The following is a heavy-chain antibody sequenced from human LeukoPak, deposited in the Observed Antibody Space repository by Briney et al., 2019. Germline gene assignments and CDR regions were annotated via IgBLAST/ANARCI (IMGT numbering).Heavy chain of an antibody. V-gene: IGHV4-34*01. D-gene: IGHD3-22*01. CDR1: GGSFSGYY. CDR2: INHSGST. J-gene: IGHJ4*02. CDR3: ARSEIQLTYYYDSSGYYYFDY. Sequence: PSETLSLTYAVYGGSFSGYYWSWIRQPPGKGLEWIGEINHSGSTNYNPSLKSRVTISVDTSKNQFSLKLSSVTAADTAVYYCARSEIQLTYYYDSSGYYYFDYWGQGTLVTVSS.